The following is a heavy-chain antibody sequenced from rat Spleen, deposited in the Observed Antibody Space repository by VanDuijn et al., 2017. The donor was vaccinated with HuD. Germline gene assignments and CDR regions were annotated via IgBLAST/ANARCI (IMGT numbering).Heavy chain of an antibody. J-gene: IGHJ1*01. D-gene: IGHD1-11*01. CDR2: ISYDGTAT. Sequence: EVQLVESGGGLVQPGRSLKLSCAASGFIFSDFYMAWVRQAPKKGLEWVAYISYDGTATYYRDSVKGRFTLSRDNAKNTQYVQMDSLRSEDTATYYCARRNYGNPHWYFDFWGPGTMVTVSS. V-gene: IGHV5-7*01. CDR3: ARRNYGNPHWYFDF. CDR1: GFIFSDFY.